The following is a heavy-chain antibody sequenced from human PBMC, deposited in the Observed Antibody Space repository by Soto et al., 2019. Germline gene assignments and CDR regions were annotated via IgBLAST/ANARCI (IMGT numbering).Heavy chain of an antibody. D-gene: IGHD2-21*02. CDR1: GYIFTNYY. Sequence: GASVKVSCKASGYIFTNYYMHWVRQAPGQGLEWMGTINAGGGYTTYAQRFQGRVTMTRDTSTSTVSMELSSLRYEDTALYYCTRGGAIVVVTAPCDLWG. CDR2: INAGGGYT. V-gene: IGHV1-46*03. J-gene: IGHJ2*01. CDR3: TRGGAIVVVTAPCDL.